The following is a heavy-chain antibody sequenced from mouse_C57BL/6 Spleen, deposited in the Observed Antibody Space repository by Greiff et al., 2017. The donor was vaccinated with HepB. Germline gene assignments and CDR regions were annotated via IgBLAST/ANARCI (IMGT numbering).Heavy chain of an antibody. D-gene: IGHD2-2*01. CDR1: GFTFTDYY. J-gene: IGHJ2*01. CDR2: IINKANGYTT. V-gene: IGHV7-3*01. Sequence: DVQLVESGGGLVQPGGSLSLSCAASGFTFTDYYMSWVRQPPGKALEWLGFIINKANGYTTEYSASVKGRFTISRDNSQSILYLQMYAPRAEDSATDYWARFVGYGFDYWGQGTTLTVSS. CDR3: ARFVGYGFDY.